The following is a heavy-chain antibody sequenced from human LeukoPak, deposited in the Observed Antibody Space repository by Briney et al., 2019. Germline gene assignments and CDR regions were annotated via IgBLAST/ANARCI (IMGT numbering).Heavy chain of an antibody. V-gene: IGHV3-33*06. CDR1: GFTFRNYG. CDR3: AKDPFPS. J-gene: IGHJ4*02. CDR2: IWFDGSNR. Sequence: GGSLRLSCEASGFTFRNYGMHWVRQAPGKGLDWVGVIWFDGSNRYYADSVKGRFTISRDNSKNTLYLQVNSVRAEDTAVYYCAKDPFPSWGQGTLVTVSS.